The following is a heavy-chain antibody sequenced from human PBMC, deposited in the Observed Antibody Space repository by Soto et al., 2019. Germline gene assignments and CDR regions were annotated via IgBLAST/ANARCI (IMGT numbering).Heavy chain of an antibody. CDR2: IWYDGSNK. J-gene: IGHJ6*02. CDR3: ARESSMVRGVIPYYYGMDV. D-gene: IGHD3-10*01. V-gene: IGHV3-33*01. CDR1: GFTFSSYG. Sequence: PGGSLRLSCAASGFTFSSYGMRWVRQAPGKGLEWVAVIWYDGSNKYYADSVKGRFTISRDNSKNTXXXXXXXXXXXDTAVYYCARESSMVRGVIPYYYGMDVWGQGTTVTVSS.